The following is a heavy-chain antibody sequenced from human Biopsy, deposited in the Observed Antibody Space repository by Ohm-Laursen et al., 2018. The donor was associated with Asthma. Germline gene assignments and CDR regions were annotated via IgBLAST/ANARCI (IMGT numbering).Heavy chain of an antibody. D-gene: IGHD3-10*01. CDR2: ISYDGSTK. J-gene: IGHJ6*02. Sequence: SLRLSCAASGFSFSNFAIHWVRQAPGKGLEWVAVISYDGSTKYSADSVKGRFIVSRDISKNILSLQMNSLRPEDTAVYYCARDVVWFREVGGTDVWGQGTTVTVSS. CDR3: ARDVVWFREVGGTDV. CDR1: GFSFSNFA. V-gene: IGHV3-30*03.